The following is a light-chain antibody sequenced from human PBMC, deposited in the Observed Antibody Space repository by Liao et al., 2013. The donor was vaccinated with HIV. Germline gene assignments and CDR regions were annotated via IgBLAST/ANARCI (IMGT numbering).Light chain of an antibody. Sequence: SYELTQPPSVSVSPGQRATIPCSGADLGKKYVSWYQQKPGQSPVLLIYQDTKRPSGIPERFSASSSGNTATLTISRTRALDEADYYCQAWETSTTRVFGGGTRLTVL. V-gene: IGLV3-1*01. CDR2: QDT. CDR3: QAWETSTTRV. J-gene: IGLJ3*02. CDR1: DLGKKY.